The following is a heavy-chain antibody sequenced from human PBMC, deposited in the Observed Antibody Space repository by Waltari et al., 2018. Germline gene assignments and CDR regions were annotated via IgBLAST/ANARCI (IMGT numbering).Heavy chain of an antibody. J-gene: IGHJ4*02. CDR3: ARARGELADFDF. CDR1: GGTFNNDA. D-gene: IGHD3-10*01. Sequence: QVQLVQSGAEVKKPGSSVKVSCKASGGTFNNDAISWVRQAPGQGLEWMGRIIPNLNLTNYAQRFQGRVTMTADKSTTTAYMELSSLSSADTAVYYCARARGELADFDFWGQGTQVTVSS. CDR2: IIPNLNLT. V-gene: IGHV1-69*04.